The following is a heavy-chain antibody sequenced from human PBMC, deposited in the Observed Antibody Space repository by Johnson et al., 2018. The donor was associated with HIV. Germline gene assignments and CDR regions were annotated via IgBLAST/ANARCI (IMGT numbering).Heavy chain of an antibody. CDR3: ARRGITFVADAFDI. J-gene: IGHJ3*02. Sequence: VQLVESGGGVVRPVGSLRLSCAASGLKFDDYGMSWVRQAPVKGLEWVSGINWNGGSTGYADSVKGRFTISRDNANNSLYLQMNSLRAEDTAFYYCARRGITFVADAFDIWGQGTMVTVSS. D-gene: IGHD2/OR15-2a*01. V-gene: IGHV3-20*04. CDR2: INWNGGST. CDR1: GLKFDDYG.